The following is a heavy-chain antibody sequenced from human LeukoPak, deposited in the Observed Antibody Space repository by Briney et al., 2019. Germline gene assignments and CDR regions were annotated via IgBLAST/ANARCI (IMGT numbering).Heavy chain of an antibody. Sequence: GGSLRLSCAASEFTFRSYGMHWVRQAPGKGLEWVAFIRFDGSNKFYADSVKGRFTISRDNSKNTLYLQMNSLRAEDTAVYYCAKVLYYYDSSDAGFDYWGQGTLVTASS. CDR2: IRFDGSNK. V-gene: IGHV3-30*02. CDR3: AKVLYYYDSSDAGFDY. D-gene: IGHD3-22*01. J-gene: IGHJ4*02. CDR1: EFTFRSYG.